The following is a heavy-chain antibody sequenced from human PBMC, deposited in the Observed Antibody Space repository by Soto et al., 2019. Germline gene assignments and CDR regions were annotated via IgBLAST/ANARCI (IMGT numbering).Heavy chain of an antibody. V-gene: IGHV4-31*03. D-gene: IGHD2-8*01. CDR2: IYDSGST. Sequence: QVQLQESGPGLVKPSQTLSLTCTVSGGSISSGGYYWSWIRQHPGECLEWIGYIYDSGSTYYNPSPKSRVTRSAETSKNHFSLQLSSVTEADTAVYYCATETEERRVCTTGLCRDYYGRHVVRQGTTVTVSS. J-gene: IGHJ6*01. CDR3: ATETEERRVCTTGLCRDYYGRHV. CDR1: GGSISSGGYY.